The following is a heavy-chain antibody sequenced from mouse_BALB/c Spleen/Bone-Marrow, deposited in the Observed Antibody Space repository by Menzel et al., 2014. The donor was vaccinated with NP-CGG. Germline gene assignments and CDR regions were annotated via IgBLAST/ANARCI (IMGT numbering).Heavy chain of an antibody. Sequence: EVQLVESGGGLVKPGGSLKLSCAASGFAFSSYDMSWVRQTPEKRPEWVAYISSGGGSTYYSDTVKGRFTISRDNAKNTLHLEMSSLKSEDTAMYYCARHMIRGFAYWGQGTLVTVSA. CDR1: GFAFSSYD. CDR3: ARHMIRGFAY. CDR2: ISSGGGST. D-gene: IGHD2-4*01. J-gene: IGHJ3*01. V-gene: IGHV5-12-1*01.